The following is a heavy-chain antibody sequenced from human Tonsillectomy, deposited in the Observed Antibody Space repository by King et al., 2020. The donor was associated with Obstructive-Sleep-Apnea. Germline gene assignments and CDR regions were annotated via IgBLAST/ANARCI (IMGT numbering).Heavy chain of an antibody. V-gene: IGHV3-23*04. CDR3: AKVSYYDFWSGYPCSFDY. CDR1: GFTFSNYA. J-gene: IGHJ4*02. Sequence: VQLVESGGGLVQPGGSPRLSCAASGFTFSNYAMSWVRQAPGKGLEWVSAISGSGGSTYYADSVKDRCTISRDNSKNTLSLQMNNVRAEDTALYYCAKVSYYDFWSGYPCSFDYWGQGTLVTVSS. D-gene: IGHD3-3*01. CDR2: ISGSGGST.